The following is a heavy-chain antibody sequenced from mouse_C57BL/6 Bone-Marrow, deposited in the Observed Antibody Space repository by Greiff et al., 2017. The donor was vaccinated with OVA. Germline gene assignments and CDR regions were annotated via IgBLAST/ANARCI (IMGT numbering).Heavy chain of an antibody. CDR2: IYPSDSET. Sequence: QVQLKQPGAELVRPGSSVKLSCKASGYTFTSYWMDWVKQRPGQGLEWIGNIYPSDSETHYNQKFKDKATLTVDKSSSTAYMQLSSLTSEDSAVYYCARFSYYGSSHGYFDVWGTGTTVTVSS. D-gene: IGHD1-1*01. CDR1: GYTFTSYW. J-gene: IGHJ1*03. V-gene: IGHV1-61*01. CDR3: ARFSYYGSSHGYFDV.